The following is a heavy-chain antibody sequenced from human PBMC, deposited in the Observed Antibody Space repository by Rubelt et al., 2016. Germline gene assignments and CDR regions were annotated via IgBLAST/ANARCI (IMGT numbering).Heavy chain of an antibody. CDR1: GFTFSNAW. CDR3: TTGGIAVAGTGY. CDR2: IKSKTDGGTT. Sequence: EVQLVESGGGLVKPGGSLRLYCAASGFTFSNAWMSWVRQAPGKGLEWVGRIKSKTDGGTTDYAAPVKGRVTISGDDSKNTLYLQMNSLKIEDTAVYYCTTGGIAVAGTGYWGQGTLVTVSS. D-gene: IGHD6-19*01. J-gene: IGHJ4*02. V-gene: IGHV3-15*01.